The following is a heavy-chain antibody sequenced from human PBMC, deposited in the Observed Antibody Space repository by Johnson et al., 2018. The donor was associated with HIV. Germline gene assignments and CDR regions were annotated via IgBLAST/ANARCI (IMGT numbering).Heavy chain of an antibody. J-gene: IGHJ3*02. CDR1: GFTFSSYW. Sequence: VQLVESGGGLVQPGGSLRLSCAASGFTFSSYWMHWVRQAPGKGLVWVSRINSDGSSTSYADSVKGRFTISRDNAKNTLYLQMNSLRAEDTALYYCAKDIGYDSSGNAFDIWGQGTMVTVSS. CDR3: AKDIGYDSSGNAFDI. V-gene: IGHV3-74*01. D-gene: IGHD3-22*01. CDR2: INSDGSST.